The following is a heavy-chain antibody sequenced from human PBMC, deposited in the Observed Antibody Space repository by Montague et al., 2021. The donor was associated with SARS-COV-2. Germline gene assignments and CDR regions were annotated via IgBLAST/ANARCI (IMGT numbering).Heavy chain of an antibody. Sequence: SETLSLTCIVSGESIDRDTYYWGWIRQSPGKGLEWIGSLSSSGGIYYNPSLRSRVTISMDTSKNHFSLKVNSVTATDTAVYFCARPGSVSGWFYFDDWGQGTLVSVSS. V-gene: IGHV4-39*02. D-gene: IGHD6-19*01. CDR3: ARPGSVSGWFYFDD. CDR1: GESIDRDTYY. CDR2: LSSSGGI. J-gene: IGHJ4*02.